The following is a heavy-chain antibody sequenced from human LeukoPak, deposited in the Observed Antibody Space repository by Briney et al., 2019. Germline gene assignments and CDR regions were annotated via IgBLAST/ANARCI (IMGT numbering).Heavy chain of an antibody. CDR2: ISGSGGST. Sequence: GGSLSLSCAASGFTLSSYAMSWVRGAPGKRLERGSAISGSGGSTYYADSVTGRFTISRDNSKNTLYLQMNSLRAEDTAVYYCAKSPCGPDYYYGSGTSFDYWGQGTLVTVSS. CDR3: AKSPCGPDYYYGSGTSFDY. D-gene: IGHD3-10*01. CDR1: GFTLSSYA. J-gene: IGHJ4*02. V-gene: IGHV3-23*01.